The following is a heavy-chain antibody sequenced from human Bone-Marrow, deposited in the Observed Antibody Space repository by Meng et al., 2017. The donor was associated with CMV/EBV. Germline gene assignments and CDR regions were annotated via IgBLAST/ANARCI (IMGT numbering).Heavy chain of an antibody. J-gene: IGHJ4*02. CDR3: AKDWGRGGRDPGY. CDR1: GFAFSSYA. D-gene: IGHD5-24*01. Sequence: GESLKISCAASGFAFSSYAMSWVRQAPGKGLEWVSGIIGSGGSTYYADSVKGRFTISRDNSKNTLYLQMNSLRAEDTAVYYCAKDWGRGGRDPGYWGQGTLVTFSS. CDR2: IIGSGGST. V-gene: IGHV3-23*01.